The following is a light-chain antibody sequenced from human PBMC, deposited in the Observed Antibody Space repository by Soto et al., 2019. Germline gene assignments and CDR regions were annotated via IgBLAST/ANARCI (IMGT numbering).Light chain of an antibody. CDR1: SSDDVDYSF. J-gene: IGLJ2*01. V-gene: IGLV2-14*01. CDR3: SSYTSSSTVE. CDR2: DVS. Sequence: QSALTQPASVSGSPGQSITISCTGTSSDDVDYSFVSWYQQHPGKAPKLMIYDVSSRPSGVSNRFSGSKSGSTASLTLSGLQAEDEADYYCSSYTSSSTVEFGGGTKLTVL.